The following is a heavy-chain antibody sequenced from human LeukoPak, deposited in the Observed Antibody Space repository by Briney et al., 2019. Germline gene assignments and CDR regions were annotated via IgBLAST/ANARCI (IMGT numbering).Heavy chain of an antibody. J-gene: IGHJ6*03. CDR3: ARGSYYYMDL. V-gene: IGHV4-59*01. CDR1: GGSISTYY. Sequence: PSETLSLTCTVSGGSISTYYWSWIRQPPGKGLEWIGYIYYSGSTTYNPSPQSRVIMSVETSKSQFSLNLTSVTAADTAAYYCARGSYYYMDLWGTGTTVTVSS. CDR2: IYYSGST.